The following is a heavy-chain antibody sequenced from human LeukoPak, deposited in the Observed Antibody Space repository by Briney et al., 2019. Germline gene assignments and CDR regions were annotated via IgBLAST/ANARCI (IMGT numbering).Heavy chain of an antibody. Sequence: PGGPLRLSCAASGFTFTTYWMTWVRQAPGKGLEWVASINQDGSEKYYVDSVKGRFTISRDNAQKSLYLEMKSLSAKDTAVYYCARAVTSTEGYWGQGTLVTVSS. V-gene: IGHV3-7*03. CDR2: INQDGSEK. J-gene: IGHJ4*02. CDR1: GFTFTTYW. CDR3: ARAVTSTEGY.